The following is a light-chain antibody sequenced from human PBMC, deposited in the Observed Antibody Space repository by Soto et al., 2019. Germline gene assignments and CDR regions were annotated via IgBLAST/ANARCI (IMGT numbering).Light chain of an antibody. CDR3: QQYYNIPWT. J-gene: IGKJ1*01. V-gene: IGKV2-30*01. Sequence: DVVMTQSPLSLPVTLGQPASISCRSSQSLVYTDGNTCLNWFQQKPGQPPKQLIYWASNRESGVPDRFRGSGSGTDFTLTITSLQAEDVALYYCQQYYNIPWTFGQGTKVDIK. CDR2: WAS. CDR1: QSLVYTDGNTC.